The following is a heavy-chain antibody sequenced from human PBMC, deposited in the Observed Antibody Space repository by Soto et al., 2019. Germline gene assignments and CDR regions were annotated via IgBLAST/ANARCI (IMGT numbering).Heavy chain of an antibody. CDR3: ARGLSSGKGSAPDY. J-gene: IGHJ4*02. CDR1: GGPFSNYA. Sequence: EVRLLESGGGLVQPGGSVRLSCKASGGPFSNYAMTWVRQAPGKGLEWVSGMNGIGGSTSSAAAVQGRFAISRDNSKNTLYLQMNSLRAGDTAVYYCARGLSSGKGSAPDYWGQGTLVTVSS. CDR2: MNGIGGST. D-gene: IGHD3-10*02. V-gene: IGHV3-23*01.